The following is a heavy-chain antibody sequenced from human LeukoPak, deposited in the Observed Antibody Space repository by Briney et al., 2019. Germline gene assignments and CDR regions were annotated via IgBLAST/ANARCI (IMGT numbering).Heavy chain of an antibody. Sequence: SETLSLTCTVSGGSISSSSCYWGWIRQPPGKGLEWIGSIYYSGSTYYNPSLKSQVTISVDTSKNQFSLKLSSVTAADTAVYYCARANLWFGELYDYWGQGTLVTVSS. J-gene: IGHJ4*02. CDR3: ARANLWFGELYDY. V-gene: IGHV4-39*07. CDR2: IYYSGST. D-gene: IGHD3-10*01. CDR1: GGSISSSSCY.